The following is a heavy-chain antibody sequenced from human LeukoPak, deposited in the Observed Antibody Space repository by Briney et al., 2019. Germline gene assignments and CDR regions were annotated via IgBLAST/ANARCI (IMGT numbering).Heavy chain of an antibody. Sequence: ASVKVSCKASGYSFTRYGLHWVRQAPGQRLEWMGWINVGNGNTKYSQKFRGRVTITRDTSASTAYMELSSLRSEDTAVYYCARFLGGDYAMDVWGKGTTVTVSS. CDR2: INVGNGNT. CDR1: GYSFTRYG. V-gene: IGHV1-3*01. D-gene: IGHD3-3*01. J-gene: IGHJ6*04. CDR3: ARFLGGDYAMDV.